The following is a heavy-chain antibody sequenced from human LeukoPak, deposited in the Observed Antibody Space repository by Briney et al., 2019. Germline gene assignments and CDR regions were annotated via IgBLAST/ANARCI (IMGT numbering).Heavy chain of an antibody. D-gene: IGHD1-14*01. Sequence: SQTLSLTCAISGDSFSSNSTAWNWIRQSPSRGLEWLGRTYYRSKWYNDYAVSVKSRITINPDTSKNQFSLLLNSVTPEDTAVYYCARASGNPTSYYYYYGMDVWGQGTTVTVSS. CDR1: GDSFSSNSTA. V-gene: IGHV6-1*01. CDR3: ARASGNPTSYYYYYGMDV. J-gene: IGHJ6*02. CDR2: TYYRSKWYN.